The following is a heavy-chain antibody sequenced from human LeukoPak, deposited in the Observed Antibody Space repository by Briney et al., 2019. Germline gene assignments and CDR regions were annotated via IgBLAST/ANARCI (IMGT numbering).Heavy chain of an antibody. CDR2: ISGRGGST. V-gene: IGHV3-23*01. Sequence: PGGSLRLSCAASGFPFRNYAMSWVRQAPGKGLEWVSVISGRGGSTYYGDSVKGRFTISRDNSKNTLYLQMNSLRAEDTAVYCCAKGAGFYYDSSGYYRYLDFWGQGTLVSVSS. D-gene: IGHD3-22*01. J-gene: IGHJ4*02. CDR3: AKGAGFYYDSSGYYRYLDF. CDR1: GFPFRNYA.